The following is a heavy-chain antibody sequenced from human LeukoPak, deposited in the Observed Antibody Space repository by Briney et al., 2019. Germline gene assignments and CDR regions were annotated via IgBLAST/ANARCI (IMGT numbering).Heavy chain of an antibody. V-gene: IGHV3-11*01. CDR3: ARASNDAFDI. CDR2: ITSSGSSV. J-gene: IGHJ3*02. Sequence: GGSLRLSCAASGFTFSDYYMGWIRQAPGKGPEWFSYITSSGSSVYYPDSVKGRFAISRDNAKNSLFLQINSLRAEDTAMFYCARASNDAFDIWGQGTMVTVSS. CDR1: GFTFSDYY.